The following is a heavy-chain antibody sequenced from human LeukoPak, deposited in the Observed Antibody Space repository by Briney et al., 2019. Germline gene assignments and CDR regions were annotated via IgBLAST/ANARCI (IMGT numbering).Heavy chain of an antibody. D-gene: IGHD4-17*01. V-gene: IGHV3-23*01. J-gene: IGHJ4*02. Sequence: GGSLRLSCAASGFSFSTYAMSWVRQAPGKGLEWVSVISGSGGSTYYADSVKGRFTISRDNSKNTLYMQMNSLRAEDTAVYYCAKHRMTTVTSFDYWGQGTLVTVSS. CDR1: GFSFSTYA. CDR2: ISGSGGST. CDR3: AKHRMTTVTSFDY.